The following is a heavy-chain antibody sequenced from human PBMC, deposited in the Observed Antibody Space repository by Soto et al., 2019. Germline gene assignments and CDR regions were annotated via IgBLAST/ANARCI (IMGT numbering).Heavy chain of an antibody. D-gene: IGHD1-26*01. CDR1: GYTFTDYA. J-gene: IGHJ4*02. V-gene: IGHV1-18*04. CDR2: ISAYNGDT. CDR3: AREAGSGSYYPEDF. Sequence: QVQLVQSGAEVKKPGASVKVSCKASGYTFTDYAITWVRQAPGQGLEWMGWISAYNGDTDYAQKFQGRVTMTTDTSTSTAYIELRSLSSDATPVYYCAREAGSGSYYPEDFWGQGTLVTVSS.